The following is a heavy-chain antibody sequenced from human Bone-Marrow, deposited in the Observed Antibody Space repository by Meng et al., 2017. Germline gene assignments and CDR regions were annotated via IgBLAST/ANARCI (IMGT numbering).Heavy chain of an antibody. Sequence: GESLKISCAASGFIFSSFTMSWVRQAPGKGLEWVSSISSTSDVSYADSMKGRLTVSRDNAKSSLYLQMNSLRAEDTAVYYCARVFVGGRIDSGYDHDAFDIWGQGTMVTVSS. CDR3: ARVFVGGRIDSGYDHDAFDI. V-gene: IGHV3-21*01. CDR1: GFIFSSFT. J-gene: IGHJ3*02. CDR2: ISSTSDV. D-gene: IGHD5-12*01.